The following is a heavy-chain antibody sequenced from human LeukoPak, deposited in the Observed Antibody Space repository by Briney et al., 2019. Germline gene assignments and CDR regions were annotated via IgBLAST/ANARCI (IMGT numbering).Heavy chain of an antibody. Sequence: PGRSLRLSCAASGFTFSSYGMHWVRQAPGKGLEWVAVISYDGSNKYYADSVKGRFTISRDNSKNTLYLQMNSLRAEDTAVYYCARDSTYYDILTGYPGGYFDYWGQGTLVTVSS. CDR2: ISYDGSNK. D-gene: IGHD3-9*01. J-gene: IGHJ4*02. CDR1: GFTFSSYG. CDR3: ARDSTYYDILTGYPGGYFDY. V-gene: IGHV3-30*03.